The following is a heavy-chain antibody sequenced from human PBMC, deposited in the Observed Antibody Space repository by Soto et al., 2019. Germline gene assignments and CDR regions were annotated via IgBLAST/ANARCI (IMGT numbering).Heavy chain of an antibody. CDR3: ARDRWSSGWPWFLDF. Sequence: EVQLVESGGGLVKPGGSLRLSCKVSGFIFSDNSMSWVRQAPGKGLEWVSSISSSSVYIYYADSVKGRFTVSRDNAENSLFLQMDSLRVEDTAMYYCARDRWSSGWPWFLDFWGQGALVTVSS. J-gene: IGHJ4*02. CDR1: GFIFSDNS. V-gene: IGHV3-21*04. D-gene: IGHD6-19*01. CDR2: ISSSSVYI.